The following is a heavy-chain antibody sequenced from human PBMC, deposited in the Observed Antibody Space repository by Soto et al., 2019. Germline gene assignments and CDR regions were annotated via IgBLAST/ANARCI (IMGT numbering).Heavy chain of an antibody. Sequence: ASVKVSCKASGYTFTSYDINWVRQATGQGLEWTGWMNPNSGNAGYAQKFQGRVTMTRNTSISTAYMELSSLRSEDTAVYYCARDNYYGSGSYYINYYYYYMDVWGKGTTVTVSS. V-gene: IGHV1-8*01. CDR3: ARDNYYGSGSYYINYYYYYMDV. CDR1: GYTFTSYD. J-gene: IGHJ6*03. CDR2: MNPNSGNA. D-gene: IGHD3-10*01.